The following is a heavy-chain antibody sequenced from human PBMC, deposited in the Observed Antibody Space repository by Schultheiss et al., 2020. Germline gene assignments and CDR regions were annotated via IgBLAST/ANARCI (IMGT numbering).Heavy chain of an antibody. J-gene: IGHJ4*02. Sequence: GGSLRLSCAASGFTFSDYGMHWVRQAPGKGLEWVAVISHDGSNKYYADSVKGRFTISRDNSKNTLYLQMNSLRAEDTAVYYCARDSGRTLTCLECWGQGTLVTVSS. CDR1: GFTFSDYG. D-gene: IGHD1/OR15-1a*01. CDR3: ARDSGRTLTCLEC. CDR2: ISHDGSNK. V-gene: IGHV3-30*03.